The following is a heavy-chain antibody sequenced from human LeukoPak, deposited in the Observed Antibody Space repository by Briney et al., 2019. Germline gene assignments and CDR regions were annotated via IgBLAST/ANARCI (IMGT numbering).Heavy chain of an antibody. V-gene: IGHV3-66*01. CDR2: IYSGGST. CDR1: GFTVSSNY. Sequence: GGSLRLSCAASGFTVSSNYMSWVRQAPGKGLEWVSVIYSGGSTYYADSVKGRFTISRDNSKNTLYLQMNSLRAEDTAVYYCASSDILTGCDYWGQGTLVTVSS. D-gene: IGHD3-9*01. CDR3: ASSDILTGCDY. J-gene: IGHJ4*02.